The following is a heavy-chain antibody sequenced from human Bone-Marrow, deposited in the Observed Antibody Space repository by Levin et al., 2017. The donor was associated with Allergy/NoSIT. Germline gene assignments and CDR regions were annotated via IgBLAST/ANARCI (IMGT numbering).Heavy chain of an antibody. CDR3: ARDLTGYDIFDY. CDR2: IYYSGST. J-gene: IGHJ4*02. V-gene: IGHV4-31*03. CDR1: GGSISSGGYY. D-gene: IGHD3-9*01. Sequence: SETLSLTCTVSGGSISSGGYYWSWIRQHPGKGLEWIGYIYYSGSTYYIPSLKSRVTISVDTSKNQFSLKLSSVTAADTAVYYCARDLTGYDIFDYWGQGTLVTVSS.